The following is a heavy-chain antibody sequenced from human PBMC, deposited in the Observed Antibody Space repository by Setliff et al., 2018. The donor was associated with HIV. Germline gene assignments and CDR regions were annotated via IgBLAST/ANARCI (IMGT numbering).Heavy chain of an antibody. D-gene: IGHD3-10*01. CDR2: IKSKADGGAT. CDR1: GFTFSSYT. V-gene: IGHV3-15*01. Sequence: PGGSLRLSCAASGFTFSSYTINWVRQAPGEGLEWVGRIKSKADGGATDYAAPVKGRFSISRDDSKNMLYLQMNSLETEDTAVYYCTTDLIIRGVIIDGALRWGQGTLVTVSS. J-gene: IGHJ4*02. CDR3: TTDLIIRGVIIDGALR.